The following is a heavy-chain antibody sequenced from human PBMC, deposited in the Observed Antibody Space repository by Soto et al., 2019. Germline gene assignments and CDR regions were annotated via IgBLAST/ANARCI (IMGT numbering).Heavy chain of an antibody. CDR3: AREVGTTWRGNWFDS. D-gene: IGHD1-26*01. Sequence: VQLVESGGGLIQPGGSLRLSCAASGFTVSSHYMSWVRQAPGKGLEWVSVIYIGGPTYYADSVKGRFSISRNNSNNTVYLQMNSLRAEDTAVYYGAREVGTTWRGNWFDSWGQGGLVTV. CDR1: GFTVSSHY. V-gene: IGHV3-53*01. CDR2: IYIGGPT. J-gene: IGHJ5*01.